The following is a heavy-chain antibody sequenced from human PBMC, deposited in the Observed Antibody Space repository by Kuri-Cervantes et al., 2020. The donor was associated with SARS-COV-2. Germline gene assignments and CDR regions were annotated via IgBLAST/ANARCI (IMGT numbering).Heavy chain of an antibody. CDR1: GFTVSSNY. Sequence: GGSLRLSCAASGFTVSSNYMSWVRQPPGKGLEWVSTISGGGSKIFYADSVKGRFTISRDNSKNTLYLQMNSLRAEDTAVYYCARSIVVVPAPFDYWGQGTLVTVST. D-gene: IGHD2-2*01. V-gene: IGHV3-53*01. CDR2: ISGGGSK. CDR3: ARSIVVVPAPFDY. J-gene: IGHJ4*02.